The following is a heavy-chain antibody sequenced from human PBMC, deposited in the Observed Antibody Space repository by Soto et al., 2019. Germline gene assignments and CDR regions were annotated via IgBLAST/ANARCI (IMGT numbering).Heavy chain of an antibody. CDR3: ARARGDSDFDYYMDV. Sequence: GGSLRLSCAASGFTVSSNYMSWVRQAPGKGLEWVSVIYSGGSTYYADSVKGRFTISRDNSKNTLYLQMNSLRAEDTAMYYCARARGDSDFDYYMDVWGKGTTVTVSS. J-gene: IGHJ6*03. CDR2: IYSGGST. V-gene: IGHV3-66*02. CDR1: GFTVSSNY. D-gene: IGHD7-27*01.